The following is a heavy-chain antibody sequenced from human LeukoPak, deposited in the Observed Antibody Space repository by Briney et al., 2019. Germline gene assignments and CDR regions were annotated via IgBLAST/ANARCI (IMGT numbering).Heavy chain of an antibody. CDR1: GFTFSSYS. CDR2: ISSSSSYI. D-gene: IGHD4-17*01. J-gene: IGHJ6*03. CDR3: ARLTGATVTYYYYYYMDV. Sequence: PGGSLRPSCAASGFTFSSYSMNWVRQAPGKGLEWVSSISSSSSYIYYADSVKGRFTISRDNAKNSLYLQMNSLRAEDTAVYYCARLTGATVTYYYYYYMDVWGKGTTVTISS. V-gene: IGHV3-21*01.